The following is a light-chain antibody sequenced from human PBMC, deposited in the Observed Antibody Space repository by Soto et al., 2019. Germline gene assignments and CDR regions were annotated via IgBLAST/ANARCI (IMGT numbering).Light chain of an antibody. CDR1: QSISSN. CDR3: QQYNNWPRAT. V-gene: IGKV3-15*01. CDR2: RTS. J-gene: IGKJ4*01. Sequence: EIVLTQSPATLSLAPWEGATVSWGASQSISSNLAWYQQKPGQAPRLLMFRTSSRATGFPARFSGSGSGTEFNLTISSLQSEDFGVYYCQQYNNWPRATFGGGTKVDNK.